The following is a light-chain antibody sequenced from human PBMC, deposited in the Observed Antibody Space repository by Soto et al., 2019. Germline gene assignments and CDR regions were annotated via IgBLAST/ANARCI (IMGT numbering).Light chain of an antibody. V-gene: IGLV2-23*01. CDR1: SSDVGSYNL. Sequence: QSALTQPASVSGSPGQSITISCTGTSSDVGSYNLVSWYQQHPGKAPKLMIYEGSKRPSGVSNRFSGSKSGNTASLTISGLQAEDEAYYYCSSYAGSSTLYVFGTGTKLTVL. J-gene: IGLJ1*01. CDR2: EGS. CDR3: SSYAGSSTLYV.